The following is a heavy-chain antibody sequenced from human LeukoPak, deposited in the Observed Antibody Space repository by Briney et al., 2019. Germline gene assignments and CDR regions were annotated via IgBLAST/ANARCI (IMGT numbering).Heavy chain of an antibody. CDR1: GYTFTGYY. V-gene: IGHV1-2*02. Sequence: ASVRVSCTASGYTFTGYYMHWVRQAPGQGLEWMGWITPDSGSTTYAQKFQGRVTMTRDTSLSTAYMELSRLRSADTAVYYCARGGLEWLPTASPIDYWGQGTLVTVSS. D-gene: IGHD3-3*01. J-gene: IGHJ4*02. CDR2: ITPDSGST. CDR3: ARGGLEWLPTASPIDY.